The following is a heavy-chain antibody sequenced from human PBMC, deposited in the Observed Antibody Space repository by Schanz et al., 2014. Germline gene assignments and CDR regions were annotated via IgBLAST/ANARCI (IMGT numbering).Heavy chain of an antibody. D-gene: IGHD4-17*01. CDR3: ARKMKLGVYGGKGHDSLDI. CDR1: GFTFSSHW. J-gene: IGHJ3*02. V-gene: IGHV3-74*01. Sequence: EVQLVQSGGGLVQPGGSLRLSCAASGFTFSSHWMHWVRQDPGKGLEWVSSISSGGGSTYYADSVKGRFTISRDNAKNTLYLQMNTLRAEDTAVYYCARKMKLGVYGGKGHDSLDIWGQGTMVTVSS. CDR2: ISSGGGST.